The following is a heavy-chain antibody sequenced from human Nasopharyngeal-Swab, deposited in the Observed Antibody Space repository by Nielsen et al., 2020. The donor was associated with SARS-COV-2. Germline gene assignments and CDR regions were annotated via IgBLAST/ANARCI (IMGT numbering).Heavy chain of an antibody. CDR1: GYTFTSYY. Sequence: ASVKVSCKASGYTFTSYYMHWVRQAPGQGLEWMGIINPSGGSTSYAQKFQGGVTMTRDTSTSTVYMELSSLRSEDTAVYYCARDQIGDSSGYDFDYWGQGTLVTVSS. V-gene: IGHV1-46*01. D-gene: IGHD3-22*01. J-gene: IGHJ4*02. CDR2: INPSGGST. CDR3: ARDQIGDSSGYDFDY.